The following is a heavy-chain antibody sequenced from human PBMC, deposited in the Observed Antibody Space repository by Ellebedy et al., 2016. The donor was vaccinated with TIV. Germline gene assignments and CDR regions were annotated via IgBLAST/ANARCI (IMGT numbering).Heavy chain of an antibody. D-gene: IGHD5-18*01. CDR2: ISYSGST. CDR1: GGSVSTGSYY. Sequence: PSETLSLTCTVSGGSVSTGSYYWSWIRRPPGKALEWIGYISYSGSTNYNPSLKSRVTISADTSKNQFSLNLSSVTAADTAVYYCAREYTPMAAFDYWGQGTLVTVSS. V-gene: IGHV4-61*01. J-gene: IGHJ4*02. CDR3: AREYTPMAAFDY.